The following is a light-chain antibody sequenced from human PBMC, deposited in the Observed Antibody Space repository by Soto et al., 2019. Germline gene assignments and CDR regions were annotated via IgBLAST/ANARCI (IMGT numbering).Light chain of an antibody. Sequence: QSVLTEPRGVSGSPGQSVTISCTGTKSDVGTFYFVSWYQQYPDKGPKLIIYDVTERPSGVPDRFSGSKSGNTASLTISGLQAEDEADYYCCSYAGSYTYVSGSGTKVTVL. J-gene: IGLJ1*01. CDR2: DVT. CDR3: CSYAGSYTYV. CDR1: KSDVGTFYF. V-gene: IGLV2-11*01.